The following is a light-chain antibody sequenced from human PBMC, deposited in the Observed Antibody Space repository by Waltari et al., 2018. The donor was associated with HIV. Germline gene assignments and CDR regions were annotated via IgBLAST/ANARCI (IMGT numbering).Light chain of an antibody. Sequence: QSALTQPASVSGSPGQSITISCTGTNSAFGSYDFVPWYQQYPGKAPRLIISDVRNRPSGISSRFSGSKYGCTASLTIFGLRAEDEADYFCSSWTSSTTLVFGTGTKVTVL. CDR1: NSAFGSYDF. CDR2: DVR. J-gene: IGLJ1*01. CDR3: SSWTSSTTLV. V-gene: IGLV2-14*01.